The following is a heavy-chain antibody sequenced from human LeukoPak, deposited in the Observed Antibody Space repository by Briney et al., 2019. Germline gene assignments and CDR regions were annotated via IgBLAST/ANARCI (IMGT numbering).Heavy chain of an antibody. J-gene: IGHJ4*02. Sequence: SQTLSLTCAISGDSVSSNSGAWNWFRQSPSRGLGWLGRTYYRSKWYNDYAVSVNSRITITPDTSKNQFSLHLNSVTPEDTAVYYCARYSGSSRIFDSWGQGTQVTVSS. CDR3: ARYSGSSRIFDS. CDR1: GDSVSSNSGA. V-gene: IGHV6-1*01. D-gene: IGHD6-6*01. CDR2: TYYRSKWYN.